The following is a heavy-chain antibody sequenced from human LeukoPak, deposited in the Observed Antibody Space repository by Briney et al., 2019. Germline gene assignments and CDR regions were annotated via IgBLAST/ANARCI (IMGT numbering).Heavy chain of an antibody. CDR1: GGSISSYY. Sequence: SETLFLTCTVSGGSISSYYWSWIRQPPGKGLECIGYIYYSGSTNYNPSLKNRVTISVDTSKNQFSLKLGFVTAADTAMYYCARHLPDDYGDSFDYWGQGTRVTVTS. V-gene: IGHV4-59*08. CDR3: ARHLPDDYGDSFDY. D-gene: IGHD4/OR15-4a*01. J-gene: IGHJ4*02. CDR2: IYYSGST.